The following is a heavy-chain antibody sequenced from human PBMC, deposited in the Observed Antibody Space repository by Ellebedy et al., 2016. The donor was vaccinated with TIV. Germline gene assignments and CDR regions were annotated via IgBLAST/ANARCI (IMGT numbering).Heavy chain of an antibody. CDR1: GYTFTNYY. V-gene: IGHV1-46*01. CDR3: ARRGRDSIPLPYTFDY. D-gene: IGHD2-2*02. Sequence: AASVKVSCKASGYTFTNYYVHWVRQAPGQTLEWMGLINPEGGTTIYAQRFRGRVTMTRDTSTSTFFMELSILRSEDTAIYFCARRGRDSIPLPYTFDYWGQGTLVTVSS. J-gene: IGHJ4*02. CDR2: INPEGGTT.